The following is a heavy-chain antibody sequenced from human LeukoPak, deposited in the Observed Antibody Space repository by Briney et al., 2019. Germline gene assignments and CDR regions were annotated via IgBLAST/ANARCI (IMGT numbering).Heavy chain of an antibody. V-gene: IGHV1-69*01. CDR1: GGTFSSYA. CDR3: ARDQDGSGSSPP. D-gene: IGHD3-10*01. CDR2: IIPIFGTA. J-gene: IGHJ5*02. Sequence: ASVKVSCKASGGTFSSYAISWVRQAPGQGLAWMGGIIPIFGTANYAQKFQGRVTITADESTSTAYMELSSLRSEDTAVYYCARDQDGSGSSPPWGQGTLVTVSS.